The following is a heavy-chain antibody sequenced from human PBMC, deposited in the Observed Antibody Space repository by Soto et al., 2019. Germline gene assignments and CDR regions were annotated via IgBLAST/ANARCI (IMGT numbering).Heavy chain of an antibody. Sequence: AASVKVSCKASGYTFTSYGISWVRQAPGQGLEWMGWISAYNGNTNYAQKLQGRVTMTTDTSTSTAYMELRSLRSDDTAVYYCARYHSGSYYYTIDYWGQGTLVTVSS. J-gene: IGHJ4*02. CDR2: ISAYNGNT. V-gene: IGHV1-18*01. CDR3: ARYHSGSYYYTIDY. D-gene: IGHD1-26*01. CDR1: GYTFTSYG.